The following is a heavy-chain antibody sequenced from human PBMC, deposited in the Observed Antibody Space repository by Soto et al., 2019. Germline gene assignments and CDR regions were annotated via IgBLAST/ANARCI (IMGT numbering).Heavy chain of an antibody. CDR2: ISYDGSNK. CDR1: GFTFSSYA. Sequence: GGSLRLSCAASGFTFSSYAMHWVRQAPGKGLEWVAVISYDGSNKYYADSVKGRFTISRDNSKNTLYLQMNSLRAEDTAVYYCARSALEWLLSRLYYYYGMDVWGQGTTVTVSS. CDR3: ARSALEWLLSRLYYYYGMDV. D-gene: IGHD3-3*01. V-gene: IGHV3-30-3*01. J-gene: IGHJ6*02.